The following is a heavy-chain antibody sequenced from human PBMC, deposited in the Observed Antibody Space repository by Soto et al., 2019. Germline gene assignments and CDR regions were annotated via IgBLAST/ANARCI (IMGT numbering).Heavy chain of an antibody. CDR3: ARDFPNTSGYSYGQEYYGMDV. V-gene: IGHV3-53*01. CDR1: GFTVSSNY. J-gene: IGHJ6*02. D-gene: IGHD5-18*01. Sequence: GGSLRLSCAASGFTVSSNYMSWVRQAPGKGLEWVSVIYSGGSTYYADSVKGRFTISRDNSKNTLYLQMNSLRAEDTAVYYCARDFPNTSGYSYGQEYYGMDVWGQGTTVTVSS. CDR2: IYSGGST.